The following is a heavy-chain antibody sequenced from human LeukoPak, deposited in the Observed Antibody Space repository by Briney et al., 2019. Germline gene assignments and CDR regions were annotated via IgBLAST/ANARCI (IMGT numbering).Heavy chain of an antibody. V-gene: IGHV3-21*04. CDR3: ARGDWDYYYYVLDV. CDR1: GFTFSNMT. CDR2: ISSNSSST. J-gene: IGHJ6*04. D-gene: IGHD3-16*01. Sequence: GGSLRLSCVVSGFTFSNMTMSWVRQAPGKGLEWISSISSNSSSTYYADSVKGRFTVSRDNARNSLYLQLNSLRAEDTAVYYCARGDWDYYYYVLDVWGKGTTVTVSS.